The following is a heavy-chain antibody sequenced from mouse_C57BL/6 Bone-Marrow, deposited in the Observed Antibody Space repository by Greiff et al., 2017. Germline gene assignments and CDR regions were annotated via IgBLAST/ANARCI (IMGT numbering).Heavy chain of an antibody. Sequence: VQLQQSGPELVKPGASVKISCKASGYTFTDYYMNWVKQSPGKSLEWLGDINPNNGGTSYNQKFKGKATLTVDKSSSTAYMQLRSLTSEDSAVYYCARAVLWLRRGYAMDYWGQGTSVTVSS. CDR2: INPNNGGT. J-gene: IGHJ4*01. D-gene: IGHD2-2*01. V-gene: IGHV1-26*01. CDR1: GYTFTDYY. CDR3: ARAVLWLRRGYAMDY.